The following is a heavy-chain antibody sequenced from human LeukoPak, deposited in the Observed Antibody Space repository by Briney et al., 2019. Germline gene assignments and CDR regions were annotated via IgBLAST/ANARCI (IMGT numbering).Heavy chain of an antibody. D-gene: IGHD2-15*01. Sequence: GGSLRLSCAASGFTFSSYAMSWVRQAPGKGLEWVSAISGSGGSTYYADSVKGRFTISRDNSKNTLYLQMNSLRAEDTAVYYCAKDRGQDIVVPDWFDPWGQGTLVTVSS. CDR1: GFTFSSYA. V-gene: IGHV3-23*01. CDR2: ISGSGGST. CDR3: AKDRGQDIVVPDWFDP. J-gene: IGHJ5*02.